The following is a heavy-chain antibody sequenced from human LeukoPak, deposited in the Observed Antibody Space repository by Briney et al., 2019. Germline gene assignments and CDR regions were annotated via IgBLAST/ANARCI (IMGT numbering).Heavy chain of an antibody. J-gene: IGHJ4*02. CDR1: GFTFSSYT. CDR2: VSSSSNYI. D-gene: IGHD3-16*02. Sequence: PGGSLRLSCAASGFTFSSYTMNWVRQAPGKGLEWVSSVSSSSNYIYYADSVKGRFTISRDNAKNSLYLQMNSLRAEDTAVYYCARESRAGYDYVWESYRYTGLDYWGQGTLVTVSS. CDR3: ARESRAGYDYVWESYRYTGLDY. V-gene: IGHV3-21*01.